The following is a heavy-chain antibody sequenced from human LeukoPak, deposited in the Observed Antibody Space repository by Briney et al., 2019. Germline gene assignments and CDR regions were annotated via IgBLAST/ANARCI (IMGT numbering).Heavy chain of an antibody. CDR1: GGSISSYY. V-gene: IGHV4-59*01. D-gene: IGHD3-10*01. CDR2: IYYSGST. CDR3: ARDVGYYGSGREDYFDY. Sequence: PSETLSPTCTVSGGSISSYYWSWIRQPPGKGLEWIGYIYYSGSTNYNPSLKSRVTISVDTSKNQFSLKLSSVTAADTAVYYCARDVGYYGSGREDYFDYWGQGTLVTVSS. J-gene: IGHJ4*02.